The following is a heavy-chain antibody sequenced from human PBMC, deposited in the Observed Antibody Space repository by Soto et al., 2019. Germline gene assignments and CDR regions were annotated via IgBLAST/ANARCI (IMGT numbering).Heavy chain of an antibody. CDR3: ARRGYSSSWYYYYYYGMDV. D-gene: IGHD6-13*01. CDR1: GYTFSDYF. V-gene: IGHV1-3*01. J-gene: IGHJ6*02. CDR2: INAGNGET. Sequence: ASVKVSCKASGYTFSDYFIHWLRQAPGQGLEWMGWINAGNGETKYAQKFQGRVTITRNTSARSAYMELSSLRSEDTAVYYCARRGYSSSWYYYYYYGMDVWGQGTTVTVSS.